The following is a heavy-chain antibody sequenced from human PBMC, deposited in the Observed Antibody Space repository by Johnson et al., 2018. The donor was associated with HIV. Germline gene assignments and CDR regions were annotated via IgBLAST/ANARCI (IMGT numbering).Heavy chain of an antibody. Sequence: MLLVESGGGLVKPGGSLRLSCAASGFTFSDYYMVWIRQAPGKVLEWVSVIYSGGSTYYADSVKGRFTISRDNSKNTLYLQMNSLRAEDTALYYCARGIMITFGGVIPNDAFDMWGQGTMVTVSS. CDR2: IYSGGST. D-gene: IGHD3-16*02. J-gene: IGHJ3*02. CDR3: ARGIMITFGGVIPNDAFDM. V-gene: IGHV3-66*01. CDR1: GFTFSDYY.